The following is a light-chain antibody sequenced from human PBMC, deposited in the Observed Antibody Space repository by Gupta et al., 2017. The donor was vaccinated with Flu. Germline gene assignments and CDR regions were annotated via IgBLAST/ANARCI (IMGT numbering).Light chain of an antibody. CDR2: EGN. V-gene: IGLV2-23*03. CDR1: SRDVGSYNL. Sequence: QSALTQPASLSGSPGQLITISCTGNSRDVGSYNLVSWYQQHPGKAPKLMIYEGNKRPSGVSNRFSGSKSGNTASLTISGLQAEDEADYYCCSYAGSDTFVVFGGGTRVTVL. CDR3: CSYAGSDTFVV. J-gene: IGLJ2*01.